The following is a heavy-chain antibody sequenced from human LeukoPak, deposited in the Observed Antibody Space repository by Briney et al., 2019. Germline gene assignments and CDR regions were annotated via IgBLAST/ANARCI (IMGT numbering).Heavy chain of an antibody. V-gene: IGHV5-51*01. CDR3: ARSRDYGDYELSFAFDI. D-gene: IGHD4-17*01. J-gene: IGHJ3*02. CDR2: IYPGDSDT. CDR1: GYSFTSYW. Sequence: GESLKISSKGSGYSFTSYWIGWVRQMPGKGLEWMGIIYPGDSDTRYSPSFQGQVTISSDKSITTAYLQWSSLKASDTAMYYSARSRDYGDYELSFAFDIWGQGTMVTVS.